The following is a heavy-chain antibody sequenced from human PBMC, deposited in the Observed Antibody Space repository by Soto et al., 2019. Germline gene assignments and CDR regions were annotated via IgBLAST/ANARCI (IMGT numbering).Heavy chain of an antibody. D-gene: IGHD3-16*01. CDR3: VRIRYQLPSSVLWLDP. CDR2: INHVGGT. CDR1: GGFLSESY. Sequence: PSETLSLTCAVYGGFLSESYWTWIRQPPGKGLEWIGEINHVGGTNYNPSLKSRVTMSVDTSQNQFSLRLISVSAADTAMYFCVRIRYQLPSSVLWLDPWGQGTPVTVSS. V-gene: IGHV4-34*01. J-gene: IGHJ5*02.